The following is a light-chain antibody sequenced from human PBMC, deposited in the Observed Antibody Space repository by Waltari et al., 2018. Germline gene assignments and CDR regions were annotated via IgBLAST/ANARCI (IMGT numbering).Light chain of an antibody. CDR1: QSVSSSS. J-gene: IGKJ1*01. V-gene: IGKV3-20*01. CDR3: QQYGSSPWT. Sequence: EIVLTQSPGTLSLSPGERATLSCRASQSVSSSSLAWYQQKVGQAPRLLIYGASNRATGVPARFSGSGSGTDFTLTISRLEPEDFAVYYCQQYGSSPWTFGQGTKVEIK. CDR2: GAS.